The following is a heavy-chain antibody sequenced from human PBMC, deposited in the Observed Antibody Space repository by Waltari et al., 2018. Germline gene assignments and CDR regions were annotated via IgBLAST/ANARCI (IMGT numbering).Heavy chain of an antibody. Sequence: QLQLQESSPGLVKPSGTLSPTCAVSGDSLTTSYLWNGVRQSPGKGLGWIGQVHGSGRTNYNPSFASRVTVSLDTSNSQFSLKLTSATAADTAVYYCARDRGRGLYLDSWGQGTLVTVSP. V-gene: IGHV4-4*02. CDR3: ARDRGRGLYLDS. D-gene: IGHD2-15*01. CDR1: GDSLTTSYL. J-gene: IGHJ4*02. CDR2: VHGSGRT.